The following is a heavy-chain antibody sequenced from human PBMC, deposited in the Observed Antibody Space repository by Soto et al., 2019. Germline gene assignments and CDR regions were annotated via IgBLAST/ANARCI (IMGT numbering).Heavy chain of an antibody. CDR3: ARPGYYDSSGFFNFDH. CDR2: IYPDDSDT. Sequence: PGESLKISCKGSGYSFNTYWIGWVRQLPGKGLEWMGIIYPDDSDTRYSPSFQGQVTISADKSFTTVYLQWNSLKASDTAIYYCARPGYYDSSGFFNFDHWGQGTLVTSPQ. D-gene: IGHD3-22*01. CDR1: GYSFNTYW. J-gene: IGHJ4*02. V-gene: IGHV5-51*01.